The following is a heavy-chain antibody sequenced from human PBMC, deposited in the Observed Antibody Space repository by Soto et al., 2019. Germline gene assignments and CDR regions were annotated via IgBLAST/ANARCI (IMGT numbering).Heavy chain of an antibody. Sequence: RASVKVSCKVSGYSLSDLSIHWVRQAPGKGLEWMGGLDAEDGETIYAQKPQGRGTMTEDTSTDTAYMELSSLTSEDTAMYYCATLPRTIERTPAAIWSFDSWGQGTRVTVSS. V-gene: IGHV1-24*01. CDR2: LDAEDGET. CDR3: ATLPRTIERTPAAIWSFDS. D-gene: IGHD2-2*01. J-gene: IGHJ4*02. CDR1: GYSLSDLS.